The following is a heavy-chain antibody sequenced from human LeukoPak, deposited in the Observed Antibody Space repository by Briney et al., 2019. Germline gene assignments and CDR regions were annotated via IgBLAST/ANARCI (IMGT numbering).Heavy chain of an antibody. CDR3: ARGVGPTTAQSTFDY. Sequence: SETLSLTCAVYGGSFSGFYWGWIRQPPGKGLEWIGSFYHSGSTYYNPSLESRVTISLDTSKNQLSLKLTSVTAADTAVYYCARGVGPTTAQSTFDYWGQGALVTVSS. J-gene: IGHJ4*02. D-gene: IGHD1-26*01. CDR2: FYHSGST. CDR1: GGSFSGFY. V-gene: IGHV4-38-2*01.